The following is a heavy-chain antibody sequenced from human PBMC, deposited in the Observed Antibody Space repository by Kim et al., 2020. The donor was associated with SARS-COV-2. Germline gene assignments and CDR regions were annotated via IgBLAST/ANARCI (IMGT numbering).Heavy chain of an antibody. Sequence: GGSLRLSCRASGFIVSSSHMSWICQAPGKGLEWVSVIYSGGRIFYGDSVKGRFTISRDDSNNMLYLQMDSLRVDDTAVYYCARGKFPWGQGTVVTVA. V-gene: IGHV3-53*01. J-gene: IGHJ5*02. CDR2: IYSGGRI. CDR1: GFIVSSSH. CDR3: ARGKFP.